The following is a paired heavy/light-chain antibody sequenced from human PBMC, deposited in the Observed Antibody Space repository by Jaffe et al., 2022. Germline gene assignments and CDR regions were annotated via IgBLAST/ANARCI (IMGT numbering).Heavy chain of an antibody. D-gene: IGHD6-19*01. CDR3: ARDCIRSEQWLGDRFN. CDR2: IYYSGST. J-gene: IGHJ4*02. Sequence: QLQLQESGPGLVKPSETLSLTCTVSGGSISSSSYYWGWIRQPPGKGLEWIGSIYYSGSTYYNPSLKSRVTISVDTSKNQFSLKLSSVTAADTAVYYCARDCIRSEQWLGDRFNWGQGTLVTVSS. V-gene: IGHV4-39*02. CDR1: GGSISSSSYY.
Light chain of an antibody. J-gene: IGKJ1*01. CDR2: AAS. Sequence: DIQLTQSPSFLSASVGDRVTITCRASQGISSYLAWYQQKPGKAPKLLIYAASTLQSGVPSRFSGSGSGTEFTLTISSLQPEDFATYYCQQLNSYPPTWTFGQGTKVEIK. CDR1: QGISSY. CDR3: QQLNSYPPTWT. V-gene: IGKV1-9*01.